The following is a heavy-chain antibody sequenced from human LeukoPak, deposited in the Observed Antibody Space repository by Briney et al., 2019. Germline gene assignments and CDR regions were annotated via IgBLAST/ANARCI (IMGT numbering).Heavy chain of an antibody. D-gene: IGHD3-22*01. V-gene: IGHV4-31*03. CDR2: IYYSGST. CDR1: GGSISSGGYY. CDR3: ARNLKYYDSSGYSDY. Sequence: PSETLSLTCTVSGGSISSGGYYWSWIRQHPGKGLEWIGYIYYSGSTYYNPSLKSRVTISVDTSKNQFSLKLSSVTAADTAVYYCARNLKYYDSSGYSDYWGQGTLVTVSS. J-gene: IGHJ4*02.